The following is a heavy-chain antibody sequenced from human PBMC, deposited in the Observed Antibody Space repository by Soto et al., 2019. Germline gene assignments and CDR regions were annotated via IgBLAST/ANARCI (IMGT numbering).Heavy chain of an antibody. D-gene: IGHD6-6*01. CDR1: GFMFTGYA. V-gene: IGHV3-30-3*01. J-gene: IGHJ4*02. CDR2: MSYDGSDK. Sequence: QVQLVESGGGVVQPGRSLRLSCEASGFMFTGYAMHWVRQAPGKGLEWVAVMSYDGSDKFYRASVKGRFTISRDISKNTLLLEMTSMRPEDTALYFGARGRGLAARPQHLDYWGQGTLVTVSS. CDR3: ARGRGLAARPQHLDY.